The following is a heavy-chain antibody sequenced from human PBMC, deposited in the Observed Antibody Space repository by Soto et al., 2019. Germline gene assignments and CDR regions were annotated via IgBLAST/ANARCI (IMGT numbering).Heavy chain of an antibody. V-gene: IGHV3-21*01. Sequence: GGSLRLSCAASGFTFSSYSMNWVRQAPGKGLEWVSSISSSSSHIYYADSVKGRFTISRDNAKNSLYLQMNSLRAEDTAVHYCARVATFDEYYYYYYYMDVWGKGTTVTVSS. J-gene: IGHJ6*03. CDR3: ARVATFDEYYYYYYYMDV. D-gene: IGHD3-9*01. CDR2: ISSSSSHI. CDR1: GFTFSSYS.